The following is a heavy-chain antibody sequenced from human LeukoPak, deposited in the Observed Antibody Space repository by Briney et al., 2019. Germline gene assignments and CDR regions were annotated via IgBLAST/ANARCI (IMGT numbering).Heavy chain of an antibody. J-gene: IGHJ6*02. D-gene: IGHD4/OR15-4a*01. CDR3: AKGGQTIYYYAMDV. CDR2: ISGDGDST. V-gene: IGHV3-43*02. CDR1: GFTLDDFA. Sequence: GGSLSLYRADPGFTLDDFAMLWLRQAPGKGLEWVSLISGDGDSTYYADSVKGRFTISRDNSKNSLYLQMNRLGTADTALYYCAKGGQTIYYYAMDVWGQGTTVTVSS.